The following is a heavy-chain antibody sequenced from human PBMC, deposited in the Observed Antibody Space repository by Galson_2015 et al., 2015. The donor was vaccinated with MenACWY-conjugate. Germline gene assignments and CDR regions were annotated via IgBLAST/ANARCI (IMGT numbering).Heavy chain of an antibody. D-gene: IGHD5-18*01. V-gene: IGHV1-3*01. Sequence: SVKVSCKASGSTFSNYAMHWLRQAPGQRLEYMGWINVGSGTTRSSQKFQDRVTIITDTSANTAYMELSSLRSDDTAVYFCARALLGFGYDYFDPWGQGTLVTVSS. CDR2: INVGSGTT. CDR3: ARALLGFGYDYFDP. CDR1: GSTFSNYA. J-gene: IGHJ5*02.